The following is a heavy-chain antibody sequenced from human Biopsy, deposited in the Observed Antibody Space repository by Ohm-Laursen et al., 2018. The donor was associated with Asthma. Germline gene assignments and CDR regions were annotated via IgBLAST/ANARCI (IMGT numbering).Heavy chain of an antibody. Sequence: TLSLTCGVFGQSLGNIYWSWVRQSPEKGLEWLGESNRRGSTNINPSLKSRVTMSMDTSKNHFSLKLSSVTSADTALYFCARGPQWYGLDVWGPGTTVTVSS. CDR2: SNRRGST. CDR1: GQSLGNIY. J-gene: IGHJ6*02. CDR3: ARGPQWYGLDV. D-gene: IGHD6-19*01. V-gene: IGHV4-34*01.